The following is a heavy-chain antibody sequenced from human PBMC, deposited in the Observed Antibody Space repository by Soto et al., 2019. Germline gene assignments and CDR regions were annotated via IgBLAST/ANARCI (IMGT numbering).Heavy chain of an antibody. CDR3: AKEGYSGLYYFDY. J-gene: IGHJ4*02. D-gene: IGHD1-26*01. CDR2: ISGIGGST. CDR1: GFTFSTDA. V-gene: IGHV3-23*01. Sequence: EVQLLESGGGLVQPGGSLRLSCAASGFTFSTDAMSWVRQAPGKGLEWVSTISGIGGSTFYAASVKGRFTISRDNSKNTLYLQMNSLSAEDTAVYYCAKEGYSGLYYFDYGGQGTLVTVSS.